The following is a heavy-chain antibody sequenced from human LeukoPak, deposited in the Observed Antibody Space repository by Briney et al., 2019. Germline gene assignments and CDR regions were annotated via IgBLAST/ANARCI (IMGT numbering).Heavy chain of an antibody. D-gene: IGHD4-11*01. V-gene: IGHV1-69*06. Sequence: SVKVSCKASGGTFSSYAISWVRQAPGQGLEWMGGIIPIFGTANYAQKFQGRVTTTADKSTSTAYMELSSLRSEDTAVYYCAMETTVTTFFDYWGQGTLVTVSS. CDR2: IIPIFGTA. J-gene: IGHJ4*02. CDR1: GGTFSSYA. CDR3: AMETTVTTFFDY.